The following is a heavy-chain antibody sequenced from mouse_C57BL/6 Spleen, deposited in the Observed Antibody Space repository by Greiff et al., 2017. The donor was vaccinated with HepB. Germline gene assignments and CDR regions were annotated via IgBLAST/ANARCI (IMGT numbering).Heavy chain of an antibody. CDR3: ARYSSGYPAWFAY. D-gene: IGHD3-2*02. CDR1: GFNIKDYY. CDR2: IDPEDGET. J-gene: IGHJ3*01. V-gene: IGHV14-2*01. Sequence: EVQLQQSGAELVKPGASVKLSCTASGFNIKDYYMHWVKQRTEQGLEWIGRIDPEDGETKYAPKFQGKATLTADTSSNTAYLQLSSLTSEDPAVYYCARYSSGYPAWFAYWGQGTLVTVSA.